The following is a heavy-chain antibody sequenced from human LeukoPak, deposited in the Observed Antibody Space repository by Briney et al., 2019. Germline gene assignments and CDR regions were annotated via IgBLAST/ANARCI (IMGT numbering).Heavy chain of an antibody. CDR2: INHSGST. Sequence: SETLSLTCAVYGGSFSGYYWSWIRQPPGKGLEWIGEINHSGSTNYNPSLKSRVTISVDTSKNQFSLKLSSVTAADTAVYYCARRGNYYGDFLKYWGQGTLVTVSS. V-gene: IGHV4-34*01. J-gene: IGHJ4*02. CDR1: GGSFSGYY. CDR3: ARRGNYYGDFLKY. D-gene: IGHD4-17*01.